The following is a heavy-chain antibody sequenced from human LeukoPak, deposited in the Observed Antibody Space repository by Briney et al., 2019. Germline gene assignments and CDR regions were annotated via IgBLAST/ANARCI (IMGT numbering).Heavy chain of an antibody. CDR1: SGSITSGEHY. CDR3: ARDHYDSSGYFLGNDY. D-gene: IGHD3-22*01. Sequence: SETLSLTCTVSSGSITSGEHYCSWIRQPPGKGLEWIGYVAYTGSTNYNPSLSSRVTMSVDTSRNQFSLKLSSVTAADTAVYYCARDHYDSSGYFLGNDYWGQGILVTVSS. CDR2: VAYTGST. V-gene: IGHV4-30-4*01. J-gene: IGHJ4*02.